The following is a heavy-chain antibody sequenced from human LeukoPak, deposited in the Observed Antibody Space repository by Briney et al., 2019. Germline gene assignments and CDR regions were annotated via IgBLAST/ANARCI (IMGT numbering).Heavy chain of an antibody. CDR2: ISSSSSYI. Sequence: PGGSLRLSCAASGFTFSSYWMSWVRQAPGKGLEWVSSISSSSSYIYYADSVKGRFTISRDNAKNSLYLQMNSLRAEDTAVYYCARLTVWGHKQLDYWGQETLVTVSS. V-gene: IGHV3-21*01. CDR3: ARLTVWGHKQLDY. CDR1: GFTFSSYW. J-gene: IGHJ4*02. D-gene: IGHD3-16*01.